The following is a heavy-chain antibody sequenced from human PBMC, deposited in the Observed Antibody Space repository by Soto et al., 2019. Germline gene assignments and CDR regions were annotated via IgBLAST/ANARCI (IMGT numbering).Heavy chain of an antibody. CDR2: IIPIFGTA. D-gene: IGHD3-3*01. J-gene: IGHJ5*02. CDR1: GGTFSSYA. V-gene: IGHV1-69*13. Sequence: SVKVSCKASGGTFSSYAISWVRQAPGQGLEWMGGIIPIFGTANYAQKFQGRVTITADESTSTAYMELSSLRSEDTAVYYCARARNLRFLEWLFSWFDPWGQGTLVTVS. CDR3: ARARNLRFLEWLFSWFDP.